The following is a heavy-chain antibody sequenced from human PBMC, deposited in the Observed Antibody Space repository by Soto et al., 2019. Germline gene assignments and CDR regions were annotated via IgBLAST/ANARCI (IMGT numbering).Heavy chain of an antibody. V-gene: IGHV4-34*01. CDR2: INHSGST. D-gene: IGHD2-21*02. Sequence: SETLSLTCAVYGGSFSGHYWSWIRQPPGKGLEWIGEINHSGSTNYNPSLKSRVTISVDTSKNQFSLKLSSVTAADTAVYYCARFYCGGDCYLPYYYYYGMDVWGQGTTVTVSS. J-gene: IGHJ6*02. CDR1: GGSFSGHY. CDR3: ARFYCGGDCYLPYYYYYGMDV.